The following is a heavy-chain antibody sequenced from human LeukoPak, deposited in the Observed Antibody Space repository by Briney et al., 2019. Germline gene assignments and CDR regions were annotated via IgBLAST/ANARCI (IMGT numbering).Heavy chain of an antibody. J-gene: IGHJ2*01. CDR1: GDSISSYY. V-gene: IGHV4-59*08. CDR3: ASSAAARYGLWYFDL. CDR2: IYSSGNT. Sequence: PSETLSLTCTVSGDSISSYYWSWIRQPPGKGLEWIGYIYSSGNTNDNPSLKSRVTISIDTSKNQFSLKLSSVTAADTAVYYCASSAAARYGLWYFDLWGRGTLVTASS. D-gene: IGHD6-13*01.